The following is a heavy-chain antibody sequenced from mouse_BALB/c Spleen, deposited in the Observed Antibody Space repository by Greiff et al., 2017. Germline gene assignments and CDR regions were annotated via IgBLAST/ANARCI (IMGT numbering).Heavy chain of an antibody. Sequence: QVQLQQSGAGLVKPGASVKLSCKASGYTFTEYIIHWVKQRSGQGLEWIGWFYPGSGSIKYNEKFKDKATLTADKSSSTVYMELSRLTSEDSAVYFCARHEGSSYPYYYAMDYWGQGTSVTVSS. CDR2: FYPGSGSI. V-gene: IGHV1-62-2*01. CDR1: GYTFTEYI. D-gene: IGHD1-1*01. CDR3: ARHEGSSYPYYYAMDY. J-gene: IGHJ4*01.